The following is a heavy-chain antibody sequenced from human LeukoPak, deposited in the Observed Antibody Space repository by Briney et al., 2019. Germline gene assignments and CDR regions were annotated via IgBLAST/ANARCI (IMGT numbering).Heavy chain of an antibody. CDR2: FDPEDGET. J-gene: IGHJ3*02. V-gene: IGHV1-24*01. D-gene: IGHD3-22*01. Sequence: ASVKVSCKVSGYXLTELSIHWVRQAPGKGLEWMGGFDPEDGETIYAQKFQGRVTMTEDTSTDTAYMELSSLRSEDTAVYYCATVIVSSGCYYGGAFDIWGQGTMVTVSS. CDR3: ATVIVSSGCYYGGAFDI. CDR1: GYXLTELS.